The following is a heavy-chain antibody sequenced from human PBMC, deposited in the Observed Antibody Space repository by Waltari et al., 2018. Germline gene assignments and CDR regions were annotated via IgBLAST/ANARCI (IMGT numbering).Heavy chain of an antibody. CDR3: AKNWVGTTLDY. CDR2: INGNAGET. V-gene: IGHV4-34*10. CDR1: GASVSGYW. Sequence: QVQLRESGPGLVKPSETLSLTCAVSGASVSGYWWTWIRQPPGRGLEWIGEINGNAGETNYSPSLRSRVTISKDASKNQFFLKLNSVTAADTAVYYCAKNWVGTTLDYWGQGVLVTVSS. J-gene: IGHJ4*02. D-gene: IGHD1-26*01.